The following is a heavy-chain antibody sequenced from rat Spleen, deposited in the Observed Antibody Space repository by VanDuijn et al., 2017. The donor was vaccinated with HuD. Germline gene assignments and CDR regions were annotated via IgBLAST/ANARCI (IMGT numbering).Heavy chain of an antibody. V-gene: IGHV3-3*01. J-gene: IGHJ2*01. CDR3: ARRRYDGTYYLY. Sequence: VQLKESGPGLVQPSQTLSLTCTVSGLSLTSNSVSWIRQPPGNKLEWMGYINSAGSTNYNPSLKSRISITRDTSKNQFFLQVKSVTTEDTANYYCARRRYDGTYYLYWGQGVMVTVSS. CDR2: INSAGST. D-gene: IGHD1-12*02. CDR1: GLSLTSNS.